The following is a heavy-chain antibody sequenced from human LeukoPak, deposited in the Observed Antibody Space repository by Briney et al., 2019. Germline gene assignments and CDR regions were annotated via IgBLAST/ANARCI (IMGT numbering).Heavy chain of an antibody. D-gene: IGHD3-10*01. Sequence: SETLSLTCTVSGGSINSYYWSWIRQPAGKGLEWIGRIYISGSTNYNPSLKSRVTMSIDTSKNQFSLKLSSVTAADTAVYYCARDTYYYGSGSYYNTNWFDPWGQGTLVTVSS. CDR2: IYISGST. J-gene: IGHJ5*02. CDR1: GGSINSYY. CDR3: ARDTYYYGSGSYYNTNWFDP. V-gene: IGHV4-4*07.